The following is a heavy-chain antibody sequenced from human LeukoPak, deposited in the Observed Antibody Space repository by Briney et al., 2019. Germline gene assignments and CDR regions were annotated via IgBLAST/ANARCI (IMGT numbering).Heavy chain of an antibody. CDR3: AKVVTKYYFDY. Sequence: GGSPRLSCAASGFTFDDYAMHWVRQAPGKGLEWVSGISWNSGSIGYADSVKGRFTISRDNAKNSLYLQMNSLRAEDTAVYYCAKVVTKYYFDYWGQGTLVTVSS. CDR2: ISWNSGSI. CDR1: GFTFDDYA. J-gene: IGHJ4*02. V-gene: IGHV3-9*01. D-gene: IGHD4-23*01.